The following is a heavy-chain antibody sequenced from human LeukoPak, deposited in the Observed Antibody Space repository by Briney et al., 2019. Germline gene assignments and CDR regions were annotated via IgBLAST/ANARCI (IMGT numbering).Heavy chain of an antibody. D-gene: IGHD6-13*01. CDR3: ARLKDGIAAASQ. V-gene: IGHV4-59*04. J-gene: IGHJ3*01. CDR1: GGSISSYY. Sequence: SETLSLTCTVSGGSISSYYWSWIRQPPGKGLEWIGYIYYSGSTYYNPSLKSRVTTSVDTSKNQFSLKLSSVTAADTAVYYCARLKDGIAAASQWGQGTMVTVSS. CDR2: IYYSGST.